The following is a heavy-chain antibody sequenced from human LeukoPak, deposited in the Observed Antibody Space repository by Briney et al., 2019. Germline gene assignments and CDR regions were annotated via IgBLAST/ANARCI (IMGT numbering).Heavy chain of an antibody. D-gene: IGHD3-22*01. J-gene: IGHJ4*02. V-gene: IGHV3-30-3*01. CDR3: ASSYDSSGYYLDY. Sequence: PGGSLRLSCAASGFTFSTYAISWVRQAPGKGLEWVAVISYDGSNKYYADSVKGRFTISRDNSKNTLYLQMNSLRAEDTAVYYCASSYDSSGYYLDYWGQGTLVTVSS. CDR2: ISYDGSNK. CDR1: GFTFSTYA.